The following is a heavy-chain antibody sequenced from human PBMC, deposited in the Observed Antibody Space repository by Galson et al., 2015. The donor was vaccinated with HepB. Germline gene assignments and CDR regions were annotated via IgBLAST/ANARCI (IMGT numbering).Heavy chain of an antibody. Sequence: CAISGDSVSSNSATWNWIRQSPSRGLEWLGRTYYRSMWYNDYAVSVKGRITINPDTSKNQFSLQLNSVTPEDTAVYYCARVDWGYGPFDYWGQGTLVTVSS. V-gene: IGHV6-1*01. CDR1: GDSVSSNSAT. J-gene: IGHJ4*02. CDR2: TYYRSMWYN. D-gene: IGHD5-12*01. CDR3: ARVDWGYGPFDY.